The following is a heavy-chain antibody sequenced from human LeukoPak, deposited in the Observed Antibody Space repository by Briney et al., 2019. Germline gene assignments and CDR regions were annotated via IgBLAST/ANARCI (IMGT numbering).Heavy chain of an antibody. J-gene: IGHJ4*02. Sequence: PGGSLRLSCAASGFTFNSYAMTWVRQAPEKGLEWVSSIIDSGISTYYGDSVKGRFTISRDNSKNTLYLQMNSLRAEDTAVYYCAKGSRGSYDYWGQGTLVTVFS. D-gene: IGHD1-26*01. CDR3: AKGSRGSYDY. V-gene: IGHV3-23*01. CDR1: GFTFNSYA. CDR2: IIDSGIST.